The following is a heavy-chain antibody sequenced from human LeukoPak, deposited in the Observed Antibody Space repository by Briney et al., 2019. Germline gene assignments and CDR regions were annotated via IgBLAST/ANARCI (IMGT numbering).Heavy chain of an antibody. V-gene: IGHV1-2*06. D-gene: IGHD2-21*01. Sequence: ASVKVSCKTSGYSFTDYYMHWVRQAPGQGLEWMGRINPNSGGTSSAQKFQGRVTMTRDTSITTVYMEVSWLTSDDTAIYYCARADRLHGGPYLIGPWGQGTLVTVSS. CDR2: INPNSGGT. CDR3: ARADRLHGGPYLIGP. CDR1: GYSFTDYY. J-gene: IGHJ5*02.